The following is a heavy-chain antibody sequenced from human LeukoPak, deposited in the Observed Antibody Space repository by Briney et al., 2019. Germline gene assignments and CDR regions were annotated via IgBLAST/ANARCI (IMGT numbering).Heavy chain of an antibody. CDR3: ARDTNYYDSSGYYSGSDFDY. Sequence: GGSLRLSCAVSGFTFRSYSMNWVRQAPGKGLEWVSSITSSTNYIYYADSVKGRFTISRDDAKNTLYLQMNSLRAEDTAVYYCARDTNYYDSSGYYSGSDFDYWGQGTLVTVSS. CDR2: ITSSTNYI. CDR1: GFTFRSYS. D-gene: IGHD3-22*01. J-gene: IGHJ4*02. V-gene: IGHV3-21*04.